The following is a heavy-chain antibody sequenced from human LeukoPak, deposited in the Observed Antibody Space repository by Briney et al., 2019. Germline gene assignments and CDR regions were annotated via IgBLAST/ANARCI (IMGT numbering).Heavy chain of an antibody. CDR1: GFNFNTYS. Sequence: GGSLRLSCAASGFNFNTYSMTWVRQPPGKGLEWVSYISSSSSTIFYGDSVKGRFTISRDNAKSSLYLQMNSLRAEDTAVYYCARDEPDEGRASWGQGTLVTVSS. D-gene: IGHD6-13*01. CDR2: ISSSSSTI. J-gene: IGHJ4*02. CDR3: ARDEPDEGRAS. V-gene: IGHV3-48*01.